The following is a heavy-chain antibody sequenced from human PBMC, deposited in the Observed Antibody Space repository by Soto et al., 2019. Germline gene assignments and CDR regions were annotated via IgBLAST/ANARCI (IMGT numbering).Heavy chain of an antibody. D-gene: IGHD4-17*01. CDR1: GYTFTSYD. V-gene: IGHV1-8*01. Sequence: ASVKVSCKASGYTFTSYDINWVRQATGQGLEWMGWMNPNSGNTGYAQKYQGRVTMTRNTSISTAYMELSSLRSEDTAVYYCASAFLPMTTVTNLGYWGQGTLVTVSS. J-gene: IGHJ4*02. CDR2: MNPNSGNT. CDR3: ASAFLPMTTVTNLGY.